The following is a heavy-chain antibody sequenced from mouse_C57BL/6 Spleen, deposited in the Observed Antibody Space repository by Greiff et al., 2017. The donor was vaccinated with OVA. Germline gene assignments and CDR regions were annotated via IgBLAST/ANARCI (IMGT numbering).Heavy chain of an antibody. Sequence: VQGVESGPGLVQPSQSLSITCTVSGFSLTSYGVHWVRQSPGKGLEWLGVIWRGGSTDYNAAFMSRLSITKDNSKSQVFFKMNSLQADDTAIYYCAKNRDSKDYYAMDYWGQGTSVTVSS. CDR1: GFSLTSYG. CDR3: AKNRDSKDYYAMDY. D-gene: IGHD2-5*01. V-gene: IGHV2-5*01. CDR2: IWRGGST. J-gene: IGHJ4*01.